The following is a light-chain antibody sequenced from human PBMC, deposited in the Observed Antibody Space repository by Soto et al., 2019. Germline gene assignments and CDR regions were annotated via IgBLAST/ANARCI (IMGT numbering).Light chain of an antibody. CDR3: QQYGSSPQLT. J-gene: IGKJ4*01. CDR1: QSVNGNY. V-gene: IGKV3-20*01. CDR2: TAS. Sequence: EIVLTQSPGTLSLSPGEGATLSCRASQSVNGNYLAWYQHKPGQAPRLLIYTASHRATAIPDRFSGSGSGTDFTLGISRLEPEDFAVYYCQQYGSSPQLTFGGGTRVEMK.